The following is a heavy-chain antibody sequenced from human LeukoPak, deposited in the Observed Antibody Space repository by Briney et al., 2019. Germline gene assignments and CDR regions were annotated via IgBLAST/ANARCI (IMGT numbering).Heavy chain of an antibody. J-gene: IGHJ4*02. D-gene: IGHD3-3*01. CDR1: GFTFSSYG. Sequence: GRSLRLSCAASGFTFSSYGMHWVRQAPGKGLEWVAVISYDGSNKYYADSVKGRFTISRDNSKNTLYLQMNSLRAEDTAVYYCARGREYYDFWSGYYTYWGTNFDYWGQGTLVTVSS. CDR2: ISYDGSNK. V-gene: IGHV3-30*03. CDR3: ARGREYYDFWSGYYTYWGTNFDY.